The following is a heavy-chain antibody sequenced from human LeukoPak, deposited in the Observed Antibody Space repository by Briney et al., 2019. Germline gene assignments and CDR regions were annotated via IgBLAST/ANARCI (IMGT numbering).Heavy chain of an antibody. D-gene: IGHD3-9*01. J-gene: IGHJ4*02. CDR3: ASYDILTGNFGY. Sequence: PSETLSLTCNVSDYSISSGYYWGWIRQTPGKGLEWFGYIYYSGSTNYNPSLKSRVTMSVDTSKNQFSLKLSSVTAADTAVYYCASYDILTGNFGYWGQGTLVTVSS. CDR2: IYYSGST. CDR1: DYSISSGYY. V-gene: IGHV4-38-2*02.